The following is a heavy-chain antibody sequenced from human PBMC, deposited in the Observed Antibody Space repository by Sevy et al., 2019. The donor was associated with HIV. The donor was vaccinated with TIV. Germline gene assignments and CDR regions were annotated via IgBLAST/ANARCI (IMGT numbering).Heavy chain of an antibody. J-gene: IGHJ3*02. CDR2: FDPEDGET. CDR3: TTVHYGDYSAFDI. Sequence: ASVKVSCKVSGYTLTELSMHWVRQAPGKGLEWMGGFDPEDGETIYAQKFQGRVTMTEDTSTDTAYMELSSLRSEDTAVYYCTTVHYGDYSAFDIWGQGTMVTVSS. CDR1: GYTLTELS. D-gene: IGHD4-17*01. V-gene: IGHV1-24*01.